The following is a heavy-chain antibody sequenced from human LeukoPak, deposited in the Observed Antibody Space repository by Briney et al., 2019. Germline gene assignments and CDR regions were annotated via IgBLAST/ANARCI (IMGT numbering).Heavy chain of an antibody. CDR3: ARGPRGYFGMNV. CDR1: GFTFNNYA. V-gene: IGHV3-21*06. Sequence: GGSLRLSCAASGFTFNNYAMTWVRQAPGKGLEWVSTISSINNYIYHGDSVKGRFTTSRDNAKNSLYLQMNRLRVEDTAVYYCARGPRGYFGMNVWGQGTTVTVSS. CDR2: ISSINNYI. J-gene: IGHJ6*02. D-gene: IGHD2-2*03.